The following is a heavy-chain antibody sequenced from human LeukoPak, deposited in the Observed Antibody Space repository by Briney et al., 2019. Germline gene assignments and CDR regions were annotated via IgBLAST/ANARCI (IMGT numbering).Heavy chain of an antibody. J-gene: IGHJ5*02. CDR2: IYYSGST. CDR3: ARGGIVAPFDP. CDR1: VGSISSYY. Sequence: PSETLSLTCTVSVGSISSYYWSWIRQPPGKGLEWIGYIYYSGSTNYNPSLKSRVTISVDTSKNQFSLKLSSVTAADTAVYYCARGGIVAPFDPWGQGTLVTVSS. D-gene: IGHD5-12*01. V-gene: IGHV4-59*01.